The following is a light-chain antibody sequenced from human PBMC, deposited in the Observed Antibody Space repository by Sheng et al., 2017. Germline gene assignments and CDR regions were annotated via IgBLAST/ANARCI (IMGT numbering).Light chain of an antibody. CDR3: QQYNTYLYN. J-gene: IGKJ2*01. V-gene: IGKV1-5*03. Sequence: DIQMAQSPSTLSAYVGDRVTITCRASQSVSSWLAWYQQKPGKAPKLLIYKASILESGVPSRFSGSGSGTEFTLTISSLQPDDFATYYCQQYNTYLYNFGQGTKLEIK. CDR2: KAS. CDR1: QSVSSW.